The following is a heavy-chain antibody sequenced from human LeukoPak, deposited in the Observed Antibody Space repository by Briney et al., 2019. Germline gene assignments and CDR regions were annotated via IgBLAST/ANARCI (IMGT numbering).Heavy chain of an antibody. V-gene: IGHV4-34*01. D-gene: IGHD4-17*01. Sequence: SETLSLTCAVYGGSFSGYYWSWIRQPPGKGLEWIGEINHSGSTNYNPSLKSRVTISVDTSKNQFSLKLSSVTAADTAVYYCGYGDYYFDYWGQGTLVTVSS. CDR1: GGSFSGYY. J-gene: IGHJ4*02. CDR2: INHSGST. CDR3: GYGDYYFDY.